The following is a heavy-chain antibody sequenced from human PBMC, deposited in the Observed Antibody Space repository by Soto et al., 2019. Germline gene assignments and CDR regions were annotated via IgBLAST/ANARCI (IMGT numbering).Heavy chain of an antibody. D-gene: IGHD2-15*01. Sequence: KASETLSLTCTVSGGSISSYYWSWIRQPPGKGLEWIGYINYSGSTNYNPSPKSRVTISVDTSKNQFSLKLSSVPAADTAVYYCARAGVVAATNWFDPWGQGTLVTVSS. CDR1: GGSISSYY. J-gene: IGHJ5*02. CDR3: ARAGVVAATNWFDP. CDR2: INYSGST. V-gene: IGHV4-59*01.